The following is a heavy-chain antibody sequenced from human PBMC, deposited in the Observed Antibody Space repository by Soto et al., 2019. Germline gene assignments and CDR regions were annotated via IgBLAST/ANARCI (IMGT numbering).Heavy chain of an antibody. CDR2: IKQDGSEK. CDR3: ASVAYGNGWIFDY. D-gene: IGHD6-19*01. V-gene: IGHV3-7*01. CDR1: GFTFSSYW. J-gene: IGHJ4*01. Sequence: PGGSLRLSCAASGFTFSSYWMSWVRQASGKGLEWVANIKQDGSEKYYVDSVKGRFTLSRDNAKNSLQLQMSSLRDEDTAIYFCASVAYGNGWIFDYWGQGTLVTVSS.